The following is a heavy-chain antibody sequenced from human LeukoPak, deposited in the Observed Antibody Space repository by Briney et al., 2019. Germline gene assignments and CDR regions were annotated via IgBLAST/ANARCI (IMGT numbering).Heavy chain of an antibody. CDR2: ISDTGGRT. CDR3: AKRGVVIRVILVGFRKEAYYFDS. Sequence: GGSLRLSCAVSGITLSNYGMTWVRQAPGKGLEWVAGISDTGGRTNYADSVKGRFTISRYNPKNTLYLQMNSLRAEDMAVSFCAKRGVVIRVILVGFRKEAYYFDSWGQGALVTVSS. J-gene: IGHJ4*02. CDR1: GITLSNYG. D-gene: IGHD3-22*01. V-gene: IGHV3-23*01.